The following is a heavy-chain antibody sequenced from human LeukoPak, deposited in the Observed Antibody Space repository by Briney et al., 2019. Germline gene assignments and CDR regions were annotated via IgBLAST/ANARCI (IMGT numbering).Heavy chain of an antibody. CDR3: ARDPTVASGMQY. Sequence: PSETLSLTCTVSGGSISTFSWSWIRQFPGKGLEWIGSIYIKSTNYNPSLKSRVAISVDTSKNQFSLRLDSVTTADTAVYYCARDPTVASGMQYWGQGTLVTVSS. CDR2: IYIKST. D-gene: IGHD6-19*01. J-gene: IGHJ4*02. CDR1: GGSISTFS. V-gene: IGHV4-59*01.